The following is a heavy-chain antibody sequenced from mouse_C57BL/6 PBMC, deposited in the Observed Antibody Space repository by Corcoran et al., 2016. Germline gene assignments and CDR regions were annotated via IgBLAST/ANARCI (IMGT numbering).Heavy chain of an antibody. CDR1: GYTFTTYG. V-gene: IGHV9-3*01. CDR2: INTYSGVP. J-gene: IGHJ4*01. CDR3: ARAIYYGSSYPPYAMYY. D-gene: IGHD1-1*01. Sequence: QIQLVQYGPELKKPGETVKISCKASGYTFTTYGMSWVKQAPGKGLKWMGWINTYSGVPTYADDFKGRFAFSLETSASTAYLQINNLKNEDTATYFCARAIYYGSSYPPYAMYYVGQGTAVTASS.